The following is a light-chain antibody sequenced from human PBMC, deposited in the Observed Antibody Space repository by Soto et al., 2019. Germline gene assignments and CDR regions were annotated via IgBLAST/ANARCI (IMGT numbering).Light chain of an antibody. CDR3: QQYYSYPLT. CDR1: QGISSY. V-gene: IGKV1-8*01. CDR2: AAS. Sequence: AIRMTQSPSSLSASTGDRVTITCRASQGISSYLAWYQQKLGKAPKLMIYAASTLQSGFPSRFSGSGSGTDFTLTISCLQSEDFATYYCQQYYSYPLTFGGGTKVEIK. J-gene: IGKJ4*01.